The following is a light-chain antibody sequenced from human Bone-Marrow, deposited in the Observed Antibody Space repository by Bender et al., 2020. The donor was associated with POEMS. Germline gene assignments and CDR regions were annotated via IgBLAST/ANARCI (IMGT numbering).Light chain of an antibody. CDR1: DLGDKY. V-gene: IGLV3-1*01. J-gene: IGLJ2*01. Sequence: SYEVTQQPSVSVSRGQTASITCSGDDLGDKYVAWYQQKPGQSPVLVIYQDTKRPSGIPERFSGSNSGNTATLTISGTQAMDEADYYCQAWDTYSVIFGGGTKLTVL. CDR2: QDT. CDR3: QAWDTYSVI.